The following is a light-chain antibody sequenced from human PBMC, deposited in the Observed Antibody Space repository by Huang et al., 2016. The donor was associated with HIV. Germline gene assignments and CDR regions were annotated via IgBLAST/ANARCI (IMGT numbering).Light chain of an antibody. V-gene: IGKV1-NL1*01. CDR1: QGISNS. J-gene: IGKJ5*01. CDR3: QQYYSTPPIT. CDR2: AAS. Sequence: DIQMTQSPSSLSPSVGDRVTITCRASQGISNSLAWYQQKPGKAPKLLLYAASRLKSGVPSRFSGSGSGTDYTLTISSLQPEDFATYYCQQYYSTPPITFGRGTRLEIK.